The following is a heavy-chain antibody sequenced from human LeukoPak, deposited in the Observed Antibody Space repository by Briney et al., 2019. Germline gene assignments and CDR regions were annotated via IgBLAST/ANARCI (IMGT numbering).Heavy chain of an antibody. Sequence: GGSLRLSCAVSGFTFSSYAMHWVRQAPGKGLEWVAVISYDGSNKYYADSVKGRFTISRDNSKNTLYLQMNSLRAEDTAVYYCARDLEAKQLGPDYWGQGTLVTVSS. CDR2: ISYDGSNK. CDR3: ARDLEAKQLGPDY. D-gene: IGHD6-13*01. CDR1: GFTFSSYA. J-gene: IGHJ4*02. V-gene: IGHV3-30-3*01.